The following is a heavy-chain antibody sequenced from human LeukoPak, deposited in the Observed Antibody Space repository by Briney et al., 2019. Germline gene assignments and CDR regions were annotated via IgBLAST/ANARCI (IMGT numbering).Heavy chain of an antibody. J-gene: IGHJ5*02. Sequence: SETLSLTCTVSGGSISSSSYYWGWIRQPPGKGLEWIGIIYYSGSTYYNPPLKSRLTISVDTSKNQFSLKLSSVTATGTAVYYCARRGYCSSTSCYEYWFDPWGQGTLVTVSS. D-gene: IGHD2-2*01. CDR2: IYYSGST. V-gene: IGHV4-39*01. CDR3: ARRGYCSSTSCYEYWFDP. CDR1: GGSISSSSYY.